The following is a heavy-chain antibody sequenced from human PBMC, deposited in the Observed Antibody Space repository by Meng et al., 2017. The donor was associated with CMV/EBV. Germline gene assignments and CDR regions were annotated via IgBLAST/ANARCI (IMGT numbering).Heavy chain of an antibody. V-gene: IGHV4-39*07. CDR3: ARGPVADIVVVPAATDAFDI. CDR1: GGSISSSSYY. Sequence: SETLSLTCTVSGGSISSSSYYWSWIRQPPGKGLEWIGSICYSGSTYYTPSLKIPVTISVDTSKNQFSLKPSSVTAADTAVYYCARGPVADIVVVPAATDAFDIWGQGTMVTVSS. J-gene: IGHJ3*02. CDR2: ICYSGST. D-gene: IGHD2-2*01.